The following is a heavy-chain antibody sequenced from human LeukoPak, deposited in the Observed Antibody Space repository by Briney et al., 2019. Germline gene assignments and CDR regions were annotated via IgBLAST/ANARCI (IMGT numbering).Heavy chain of an antibody. J-gene: IGHJ6*02. CDR2: IDYSGAYT. D-gene: IGHD3-10*01. CDR3: AKVPYSDYGSGRPPFMDV. Sequence: GGSLRLSCAASGFIFSNYAMSWVRQAPGKGLEWVSTIDYSGAYTYYADSVKGRFTISRDNSKNTLYMQMNSLRAEDTAIYYCAKVPYSDYGSGRPPFMDVWGQGTTVAVS. CDR1: GFIFSNYA. V-gene: IGHV3-23*01.